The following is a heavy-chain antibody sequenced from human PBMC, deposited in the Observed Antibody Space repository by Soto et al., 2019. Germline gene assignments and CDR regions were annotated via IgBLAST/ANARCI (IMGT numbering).Heavy chain of an antibody. CDR3: ARDPGRMGASDY. V-gene: IGHV3-30-3*01. J-gene: IGHJ4*02. D-gene: IGHD1-26*01. CDR1: GFTFSSYA. Sequence: QVQLVESGGGVVQPGRSLRLSCAASGFTFSSYAMHWVRQAPGKGLEWVAVISYDGSNKYYADSVKGRFTISRDNSKNTLYLQMNSMRAEDTAVYYCARDPGRMGASDYLGQGTLVTVSS. CDR2: ISYDGSNK.